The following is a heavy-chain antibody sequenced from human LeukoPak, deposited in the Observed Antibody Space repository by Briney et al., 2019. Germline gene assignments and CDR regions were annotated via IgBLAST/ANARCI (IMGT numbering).Heavy chain of an antibody. CDR2: IYYSGST. CDR3: ARHSTTTAALYAFDI. Sequence: SETLSLTCTVSGGSISSSSYYWGWIRQPPGKRLEWIGSIYYSGSTYYNPSLKSRVTISVDTSKNQFSLKLSSVTAADTAVYYCARHSTTTAALYAFDIWGQGTMVTVSS. CDR1: GGSISSSSYY. D-gene: IGHD6-13*01. V-gene: IGHV4-39*01. J-gene: IGHJ3*02.